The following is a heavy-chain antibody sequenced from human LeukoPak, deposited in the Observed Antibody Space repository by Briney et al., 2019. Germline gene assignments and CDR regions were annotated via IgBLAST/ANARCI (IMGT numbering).Heavy chain of an antibody. D-gene: IGHD5-24*01. Sequence: GASVKVSCKASGYTFTGYYMHWVRRAPGQGLEWMGIINPSGGSTSYAQKFQGRVTMTRDTSTSTVYMELSSLRSEDTAVYYCARGSGDGYKNYYYYGMDAWGQGTTVTVSS. J-gene: IGHJ6*02. CDR1: GYTFTGYY. V-gene: IGHV1-46*01. CDR3: ARGSGDGYKNYYYYGMDA. CDR2: INPSGGST.